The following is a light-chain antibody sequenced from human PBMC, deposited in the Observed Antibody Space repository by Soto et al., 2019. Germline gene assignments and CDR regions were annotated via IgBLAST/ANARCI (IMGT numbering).Light chain of an antibody. J-gene: IGLJ2*01. Sequence: QSVLTQPPSASGSPGQSVTISCTGTSSDVGAYNYVSWYQQHPGKAPKLMIYEVNKRPSGVPDRFSGSKSGNTASLTVSGLQADDEADYYCSSHSGSNLVIFGGGTKLTVL. CDR1: SSDVGAYNY. V-gene: IGLV2-8*01. CDR3: SSHSGSNLVI. CDR2: EVN.